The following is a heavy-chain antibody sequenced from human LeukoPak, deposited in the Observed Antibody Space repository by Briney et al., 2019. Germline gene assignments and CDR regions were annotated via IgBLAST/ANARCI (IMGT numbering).Heavy chain of an antibody. Sequence: PSQTLSLTCTVSGDSISSGSYYWSWIRQHPGKGLERIGYIYYSGSTYYNPSLKSRVTISVDTSKNRFSLKLYSVTAADTAVYYCAREKGNWFDPWGQGTLVTVSS. CDR1: GDSISSGSYY. CDR2: IYYSGST. CDR3: AREKGNWFDP. J-gene: IGHJ5*02. V-gene: IGHV4-31*03.